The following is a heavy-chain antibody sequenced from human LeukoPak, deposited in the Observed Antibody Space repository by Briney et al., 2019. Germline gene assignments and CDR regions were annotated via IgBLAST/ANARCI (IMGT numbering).Heavy chain of an antibody. Sequence: PSETLSLTCTVSSYSISSGYYWGWIRQPPGKGLEWTGSIYHSGSTYYNPSLKSRVTISVDTSKNQFSLKLSSVTAADTAVYYCARVRAYSGYDLGYDYWGQGTLVTVSS. CDR1: SYSISSGYY. J-gene: IGHJ4*02. V-gene: IGHV4-38-2*02. CDR3: ARVRAYSGYDLGYDY. D-gene: IGHD5-12*01. CDR2: IYHSGST.